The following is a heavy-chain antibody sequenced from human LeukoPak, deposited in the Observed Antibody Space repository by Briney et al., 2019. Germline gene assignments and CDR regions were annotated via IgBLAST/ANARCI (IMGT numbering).Heavy chain of an antibody. CDR2: IGNAGDT. V-gene: IGHV3-13*01. CDR1: GFTFSTYD. CDR3: ARAEGSGYYDLWYNY. D-gene: IGHD3-22*01. Sequence: PGGPLRLSCAASGFTFSTYDMHWVRQATGKGLEWLSGIGNAGDTYYAGSVKGRFTVSRDNAKNSLYLQMNSLRVGDTAVYYCARAEGSGYYDLWYNYWGQGTLVTVSS. J-gene: IGHJ4*02.